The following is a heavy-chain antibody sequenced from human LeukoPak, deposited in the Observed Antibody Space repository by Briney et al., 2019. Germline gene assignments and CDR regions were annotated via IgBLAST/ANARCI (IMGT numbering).Heavy chain of an antibody. Sequence: PGGSLRLSSSASGFTFSSYPMHWVRQAPGKGLEYVSAISSNGGSTHYADSVKGRFTISRDNSKNTVYLQMSSLYCTTGVAADYGFDFWGRGTMVTVSS. CDR2: ISSNGGST. CDR3: GFDF. J-gene: IGHJ3*01. V-gene: IGHV3-64D*06. CDR1: GFTFSSYP. D-gene: IGHD2-15*01.